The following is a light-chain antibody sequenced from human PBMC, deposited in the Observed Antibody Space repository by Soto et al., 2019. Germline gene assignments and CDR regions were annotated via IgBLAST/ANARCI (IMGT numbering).Light chain of an antibody. CDR3: CSYAGSGTNV. J-gene: IGLJ1*01. V-gene: IGLV2-23*02. CDR1: SSNVGNFNV. CDR2: DVS. Sequence: LTQPASVSGSPGQSITISCTGTSSNVGNFNVVSWYQQHPGKAPKVIIYDVSERPSGVSHRFSGSKSGNTASLTISGLQAEDEADYYCCSYAGSGTNVFGTGTKVTVL.